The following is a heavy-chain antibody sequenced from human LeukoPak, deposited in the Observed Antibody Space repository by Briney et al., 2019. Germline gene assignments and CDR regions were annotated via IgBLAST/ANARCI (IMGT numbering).Heavy chain of an antibody. CDR2: ISSSSSTI. CDR3: ARDKYGGNHVYYFDY. D-gene: IGHD4-23*01. J-gene: IGHJ4*02. Sequence: PGGSLRLSCAASGFTFSDYYMSWIRQAPGKGLEWVSYISSSSSTIYYADSVKGRFTISRDNAKNSLYLQMNSLRAEDTAVYYCARDKYGGNHVYYFDYWGQGTLVTVSS. CDR1: GFTFSDYY. V-gene: IGHV3-11*04.